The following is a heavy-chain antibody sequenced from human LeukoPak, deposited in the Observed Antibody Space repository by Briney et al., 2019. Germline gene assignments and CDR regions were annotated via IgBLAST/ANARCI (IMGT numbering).Heavy chain of an antibody. D-gene: IGHD1-26*01. V-gene: IGHV4-59*01. CDR2: IYYSGST. Sequence: PSETLSLTCTVSGGSISSYYWSWIRQPPGKGLEWIGYIYYSGSTNYNPSLKSRVTISVDTSKNQFSLKLSSVTAADTAVYYCAIDRVGATGLFDYWGQGTLVTVSS. CDR3: AIDRVGATGLFDY. J-gene: IGHJ4*02. CDR1: GGSISSYY.